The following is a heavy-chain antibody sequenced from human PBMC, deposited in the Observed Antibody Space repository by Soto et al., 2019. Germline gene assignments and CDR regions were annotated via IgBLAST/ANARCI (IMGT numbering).Heavy chain of an antibody. V-gene: IGHV1-8*01. CDR2: MNPNSGHT. Sequence: QVQLVQSGAEVTRPGASVKVSCKASGYTFTSYDINWVRQATGQGLEWMGWMNPNSGHTGYAQKLQGRVTMTRDTSISTAYMELSTLRSEDTAVYYCARTWWDLDFWGQGTLFTVSS. D-gene: IGHD1-26*01. CDR1: GYTFTSYD. CDR3: ARTWWDLDF. J-gene: IGHJ4*02.